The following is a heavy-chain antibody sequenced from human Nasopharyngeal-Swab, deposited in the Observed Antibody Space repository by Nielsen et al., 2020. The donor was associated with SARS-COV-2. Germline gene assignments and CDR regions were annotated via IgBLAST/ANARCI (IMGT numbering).Heavy chain of an antibody. CDR2: IYYSGST. CDR3: ARGQTIFGVVTGPFDY. Sequence: SETLSLTYTVSGGSISSGGYYWSWIRQHPGKGLEWIGYIYYSGSTYYNPSLKSRVTISVDTSKNQFSLKLSSVTAADTAVYYCARGQTIFGVVTGPFDYWGQGTLVTVSS. V-gene: IGHV4-31*03. D-gene: IGHD3-3*01. CDR1: GGSISSGGYY. J-gene: IGHJ4*02.